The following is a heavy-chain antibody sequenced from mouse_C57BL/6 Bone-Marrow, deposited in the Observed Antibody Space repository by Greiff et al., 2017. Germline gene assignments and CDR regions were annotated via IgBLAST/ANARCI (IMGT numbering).Heavy chain of an antibody. Sequence: VQLKQSGAELVKPGASVKLSFTASGFNIKDYYMHWVKQRTEQGLEWIGRIDPEDGETKYAPKFQGKAAITADPSSNTAYLQLSSLTSDDTAVYYWARWEGWFLLDAVYYWGQGTSVTVSS. CDR3: ARWEGWFLLDAVYY. J-gene: IGHJ4*01. V-gene: IGHV14-2*01. CDR2: IDPEDGET. CDR1: GFNIKDYY. D-gene: IGHD2-3*01.